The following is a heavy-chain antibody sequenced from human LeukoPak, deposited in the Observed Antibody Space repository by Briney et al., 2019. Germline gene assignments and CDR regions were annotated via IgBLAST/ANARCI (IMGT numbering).Heavy chain of an antibody. CDR1: GFTFNNYA. CDR2: ISGSGGST. Sequence: GGSLRLSCAASGFTFNNYAMSWVRQAPGKGLEWVSVISGSGGSTYYADSVKGRFTISRHNAKNSLYLQMNSLRAEDTAVYYCARVLSTTWTEKAFDYWGQGTLVTVSS. CDR3: ARVLSTTWTEKAFDY. J-gene: IGHJ4*02. D-gene: IGHD4-17*01. V-gene: IGHV3-23*01.